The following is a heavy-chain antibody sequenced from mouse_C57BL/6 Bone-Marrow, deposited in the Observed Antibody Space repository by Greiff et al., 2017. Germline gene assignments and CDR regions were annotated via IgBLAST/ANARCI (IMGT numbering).Heavy chain of an antibody. V-gene: IGHV5-4*01. CDR1: GFTFRSYA. J-gene: IGHJ1*03. CDR2: ISDGGSYT. CDR3: SRDFTPVDHWSFPV. Sequence: EVQLLESGGGLVKPGGSLKVSCAASGFTFRSYAMSWVRQTPEKRLEWVATISDGGSYTYYPDNVKGRFTISRDNAKNNLYLQMSHLKSEDTAMYFCSRDFTPVDHWSFPVRRTAAPVTAS.